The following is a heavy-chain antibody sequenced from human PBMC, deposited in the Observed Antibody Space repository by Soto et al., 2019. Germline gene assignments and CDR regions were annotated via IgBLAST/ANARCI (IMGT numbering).Heavy chain of an antibody. J-gene: IGHJ6*02. D-gene: IGHD3-10*01. CDR2: IKQDGSEK. Sequence: GGSLRLSCAASGFTFSSYWMSWVRQAPGKGLEWVANIKQDGSEKYYVDSVKGRFTISRDNAKNSLYLQMNSLRAEDTAVYYCARDSHLYGSGSYYYYYSGMDVWGQGTTVTVSS. CDR1: GFTFSSYW. V-gene: IGHV3-7*01. CDR3: ARDSHLYGSGSYYYYYSGMDV.